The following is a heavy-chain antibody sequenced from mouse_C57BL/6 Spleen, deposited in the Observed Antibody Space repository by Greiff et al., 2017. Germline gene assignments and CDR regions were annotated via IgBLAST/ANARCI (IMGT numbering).Heavy chain of an antibody. J-gene: IGHJ3*01. CDR1: GFTFSDYG. V-gene: IGHV5-17*01. D-gene: IGHD2-12*01. CDR3: ARTTVAY. Sequence: EVKLMESGGGLVKPGGSLKLSCAASGFTFSDYGMHWVRQAPEKGLEWVAYISSGSSTIYYADTVKGRFTISRDNAKNTLFLRMTSLRSEDTAMYYCARTTVAYWGQGTLVTVSA. CDR2: ISSGSSTI.